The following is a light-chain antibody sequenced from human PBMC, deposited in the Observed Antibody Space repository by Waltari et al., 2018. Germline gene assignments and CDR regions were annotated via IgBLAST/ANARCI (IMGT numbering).Light chain of an antibody. Sequence: QSVLTQPPSASGTLGQRVAISCSGSSFNIGSNPVNWYQQLPRTAPKLLNYNNNQRPSGVPDRFSGSKYGTSASLAISGLQSEDESDYYCAVWDDSLNGVVFGGGTKLTFL. CDR3: AVWDDSLNGVV. J-gene: IGLJ2*01. CDR1: SFNIGSNP. V-gene: IGLV1-44*01. CDR2: NNN.